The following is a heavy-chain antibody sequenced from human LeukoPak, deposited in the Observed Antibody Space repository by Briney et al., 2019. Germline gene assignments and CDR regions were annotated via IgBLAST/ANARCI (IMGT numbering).Heavy chain of an antibody. CDR3: ARDKRTSIAESGTFDY. Sequence: PGGSLRLSCAASGFTVSSNYMSWVRQAPGKGLEWVSVIYSGGSTYYADSVKGRFTISRDKFKNTLYVQMNSLRAEDTAVYYCARDKRTSIAESGTFDYWGQGTLVTVSS. CDR2: IYSGGST. D-gene: IGHD6-13*01. CDR1: GFTVSSNY. V-gene: IGHV3-53*01. J-gene: IGHJ4*02.